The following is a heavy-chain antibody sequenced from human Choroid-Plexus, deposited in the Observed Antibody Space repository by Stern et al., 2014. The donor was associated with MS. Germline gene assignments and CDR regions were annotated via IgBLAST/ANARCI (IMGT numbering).Heavy chain of an antibody. J-gene: IGHJ5*02. D-gene: IGHD2/OR15-2a*01. CDR1: GFTFGSCA. Sequence: MQLVESGGGVVQPGRPLRLSCVASGFTFGSCAMHWVRQAPRKGLEWVAGVSYDGSNKYYADSVKGRFTISRDNSQNTLYMQMSSLRPEDTAVYYCAKDRQYLTYFFDHWGQGSLVTVSS. V-gene: IGHV3-30*18. CDR3: AKDRQYLTYFFDH. CDR2: VSYDGSNK.